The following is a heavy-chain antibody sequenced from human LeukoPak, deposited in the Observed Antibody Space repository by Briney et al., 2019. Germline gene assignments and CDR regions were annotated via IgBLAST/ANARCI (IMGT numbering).Heavy chain of an antibody. CDR2: ISGSGGST. J-gene: IGHJ6*02. D-gene: IGHD3-3*01. V-gene: IGHV3-23*01. CDR1: GCTFSSYA. CDR3: AKTPLDYDFWSGSNYYYGMDV. Sequence: PGGSLWLSCAASGCTFSSYAMSWVRQAPGKGLEWVSAISGSGGSTYYADSVKGRFTISRDNSKNTLYLQMNSLRAEDTAVYYCAKTPLDYDFWSGSNYYYGMDVWGQGTTVTVSS.